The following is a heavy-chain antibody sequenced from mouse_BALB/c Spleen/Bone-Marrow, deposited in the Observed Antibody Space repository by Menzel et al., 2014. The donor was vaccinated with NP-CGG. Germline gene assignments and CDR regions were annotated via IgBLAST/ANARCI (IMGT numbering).Heavy chain of an antibody. CDR3: ARSYDYDGGYYAMDY. V-gene: IGHV1-7*01. CDR1: GYNFISYW. CDR2: INPSTGYT. Sequence: QVQLQQSGAELAKPGASVKMSCKASGYNFISYWMHWVKQRPGQGLEWIGYINPSTGYTEYNQEFKDKATLTADKSSSKAYMQLSSLTSEDSAVYYCARSYDYDGGYYAMDYWGQGTSVTVSS. D-gene: IGHD2-4*01. J-gene: IGHJ4*01.